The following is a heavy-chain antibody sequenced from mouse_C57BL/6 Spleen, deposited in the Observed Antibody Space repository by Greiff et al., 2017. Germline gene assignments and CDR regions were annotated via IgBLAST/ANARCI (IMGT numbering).Heavy chain of an antibody. CDR1: GYTFTSYW. Sequence: QVQLKQPGAELVKPGASVKLSCKASGYTFTSYWMHWVKQRPGRGLEWIGRIDTNSGGTKYNEKFKSKATLTVDKPSSTAYMQLSSLTSEDSAVYYCARAEFGSIDYWGQGTTLTVSS. V-gene: IGHV1-72*01. J-gene: IGHJ2*01. CDR2: IDTNSGGT. CDR3: ARAEFGSIDY. D-gene: IGHD1-1*01.